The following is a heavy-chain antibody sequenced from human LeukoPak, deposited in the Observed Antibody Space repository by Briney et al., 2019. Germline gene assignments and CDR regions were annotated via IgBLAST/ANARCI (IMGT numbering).Heavy chain of an antibody. CDR2: IYYSGNT. D-gene: IGHD6-19*01. CDR3: ARVVAVAGTIY. V-gene: IGHV4-59*08. Sequence: PSETLSLTCTVSGGSISSYYWSWIRQPPGKGLEWIGYIYYSGNTNYNPSLKSRVTISVDTSKNQFSLKLSSVTAADTAVYYCARVVAVAGTIYWGQGTLVTVFS. CDR1: GGSISSYY. J-gene: IGHJ4*02.